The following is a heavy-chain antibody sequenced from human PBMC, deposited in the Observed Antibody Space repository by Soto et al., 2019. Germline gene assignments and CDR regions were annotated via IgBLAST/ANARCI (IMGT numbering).Heavy chain of an antibody. J-gene: IGHJ4*02. V-gene: IGHV4-59*01. CDR1: CGSISTYY. CDR2: IYYSGST. D-gene: IGHD3-10*01. Sequence: SETMSLSCTVSCGSISTYYWSWIRHPPGKGLEWIGYIYYSGSTNYNPSLKSRVTLSVGTSKNQFSLKLSSVTAADTAVYYCARESYYRSGATVVAYWGQGTLVTVS. CDR3: ARESYYRSGATVVAY.